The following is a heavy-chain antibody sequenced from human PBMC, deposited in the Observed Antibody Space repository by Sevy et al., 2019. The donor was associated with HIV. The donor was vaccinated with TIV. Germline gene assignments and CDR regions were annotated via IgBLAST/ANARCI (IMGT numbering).Heavy chain of an antibody. J-gene: IGHJ4*02. CDR1: GGTFSSYA. D-gene: IGHD3-22*01. V-gene: IGHV1-69*06. CDR3: ARSVGRAYYYDSSGYFSFDY. Sequence: ASVKVSCKASGGTFSSYAISWVRQAPGQGLEWMGGIIPIFGTANYAQKFQGRVTITADKSTSTAYMELSSLRSEDTAVYYCARSVGRAYYYDSSGYFSFDYWGQGTPVTVSS. CDR2: IIPIFGTA.